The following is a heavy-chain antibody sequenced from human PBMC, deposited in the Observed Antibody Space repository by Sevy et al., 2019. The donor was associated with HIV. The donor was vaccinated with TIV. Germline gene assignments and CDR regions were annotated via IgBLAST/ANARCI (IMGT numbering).Heavy chain of an antibody. CDR2: MSYHGSSK. J-gene: IGHJ4*02. CDR3: ANEASGDPSYFDY. V-gene: IGHV3-30*18. Sequence: GGSLRLSCAASGFTFSSYGMHWVRQAPGKGLEWVAVMSYHGSSKYYADSVKGRFTISRDNSQNTMSLQMNSLRAEDTAVYYCANEASGDPSYFDYWGQGTLVTVSS. D-gene: IGHD4-17*01. CDR1: GFTFSSYG.